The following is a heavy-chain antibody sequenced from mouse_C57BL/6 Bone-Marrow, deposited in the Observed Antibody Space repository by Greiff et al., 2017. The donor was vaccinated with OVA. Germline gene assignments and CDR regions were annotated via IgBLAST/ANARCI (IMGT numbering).Heavy chain of an antibody. CDR2: IYPRSGNT. CDR3: ARVSYYGIDFDY. Sequence: VQLQQSGAELARPGASVKLSCKASGYTFTSYGISWVKQSAGQGLEWIGDIYPRSGNTYYNEKFKGKATLTADKTSSTAYMELRSLTSEDAAVFFCARVSYYGIDFDYCGQGTALTVSS. J-gene: IGHJ2*01. CDR1: GYTFTSYG. D-gene: IGHD2-10*01. V-gene: IGHV1-81*01.